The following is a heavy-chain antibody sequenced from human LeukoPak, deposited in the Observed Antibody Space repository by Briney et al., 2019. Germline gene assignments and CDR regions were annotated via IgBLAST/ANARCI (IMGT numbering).Heavy chain of an antibody. V-gene: IGHV3-23*01. CDR1: GFTFSSYA. J-gene: IGHJ4*02. D-gene: IGHD3-10*01. CDR2: ISGSGGGA. Sequence: PGASLRLSCAASGFTFSSYAMSWVRQAPGKGLEWVSAISGSGGGAYYADSVKGRFTISRDNSKNTLYLQMNSLRAEDTAVYYCAKSVVRGVTLPDYWGQGTLVTVSS. CDR3: AKSVVRGVTLPDY.